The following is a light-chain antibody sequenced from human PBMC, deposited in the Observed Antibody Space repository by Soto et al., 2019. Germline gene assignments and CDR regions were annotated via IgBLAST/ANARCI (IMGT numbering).Light chain of an antibody. Sequence: LVTQPPSASATRGQTFTISCSGSISNIGSNAVSWYQQFPGTAPKVLIYSDDQRPSWVPDRFSCSKSGTSASLAISGLQAEDEADYFCAAWGDSLNTWAFGGGTMVTVL. CDR2: SDD. J-gene: IGLJ3*02. CDR1: ISNIGSNA. CDR3: AAWGDSLNTWA. V-gene: IGLV1-44*01.